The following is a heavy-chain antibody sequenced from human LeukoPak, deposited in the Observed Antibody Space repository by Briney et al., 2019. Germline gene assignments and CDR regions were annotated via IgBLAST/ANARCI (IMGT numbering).Heavy chain of an antibody. D-gene: IGHD6-13*01. Sequence: NTSETLSLTCTVSGGSISSSSYYWGWIRQPPGKGLEWIGSIYYSGSTYYNPSLKSRVTISVDTSKNQFSLKLSSVTAADTAVYYCARDIHLFGYSRPGNANWFDPWGQGTLVTVSS. CDR2: IYYSGST. J-gene: IGHJ5*02. CDR3: ARDIHLFGYSRPGNANWFDP. V-gene: IGHV4-39*07. CDR1: GGSISSSSYY.